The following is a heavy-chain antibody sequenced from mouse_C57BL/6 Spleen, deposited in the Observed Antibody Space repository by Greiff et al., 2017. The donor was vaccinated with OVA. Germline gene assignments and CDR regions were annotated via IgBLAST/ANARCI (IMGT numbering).Heavy chain of an antibody. CDR3: ARDSYYYAMDY. Sequence: EVKLVESGPGMVKPSQSLSLTCTATGYSITSGYDWHWIRHFPGNKLEWMGYISYSGSTNYNPSLKSRISITHDTSKNHFFLKLNSVTTEDTATYYCARDSYYYAMDYWGQGTSVTVSS. CDR2: ISYSGST. V-gene: IGHV3-1*01. J-gene: IGHJ4*01. CDR1: GYSITSGYD.